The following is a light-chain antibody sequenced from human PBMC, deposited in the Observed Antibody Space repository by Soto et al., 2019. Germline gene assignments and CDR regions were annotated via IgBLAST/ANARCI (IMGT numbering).Light chain of an antibody. CDR2: EDN. CDR3: QSYDSSPLWV. J-gene: IGLJ1*01. V-gene: IGLV6-57*04. CDR1: SGSIASNY. Sequence: NFMLTQPHSVSESPGKTVTISCTRSSGSIASNYVQWYQQRPGSAPTTVIYEDNQRPSGVPDRFSGSIDSSSNSASLTISGLKTEDEADYYCQSYDSSPLWVFGTGTK.